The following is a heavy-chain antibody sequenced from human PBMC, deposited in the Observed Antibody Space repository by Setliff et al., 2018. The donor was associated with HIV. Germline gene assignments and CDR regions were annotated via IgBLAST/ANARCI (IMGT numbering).Heavy chain of an antibody. CDR2: ISTYNGNT. CDR3: TKDGLAAGARAFDI. CDR1: GYSFTSYG. D-gene: IGHD6-13*01. Sequence: ASVKVSCKAFGYSFTSYGISWVRQAPGQGLEWMGWISTYNGNTNYAQKVQGRVTMTTDTSTNTAYMDLRSLRSDDTAVYYCTKDGLAAGARAFDIWGQGTMVTVSS. V-gene: IGHV1-18*01. J-gene: IGHJ3*02.